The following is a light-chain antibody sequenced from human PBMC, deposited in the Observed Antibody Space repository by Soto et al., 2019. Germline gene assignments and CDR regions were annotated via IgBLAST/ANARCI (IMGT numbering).Light chain of an antibody. CDR2: DVS. CDR3: SSYTSSSTPV. V-gene: IGLV2-14*01. CDR1: SSDVGGYNY. J-gene: IGLJ2*01. Sequence: QSVLTQPASVSGSPGQSITISCTGTSSDVGGYNYVSWYQQHPGKAPKLMIYDVSYRPSGVSNRFSGSKSGNTASLTISGLQAEDEADYYCSSYTSSSTPVFGGGTKVTVL.